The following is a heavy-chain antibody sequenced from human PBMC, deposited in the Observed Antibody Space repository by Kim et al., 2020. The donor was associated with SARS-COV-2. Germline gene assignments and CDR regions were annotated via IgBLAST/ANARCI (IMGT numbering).Heavy chain of an antibody. V-gene: IGHV4-4*07. CDR2: IYTSGST. D-gene: IGHD6-6*01. CDR3: ARFQGVSSSSWGRVRGGAIDP. Sequence: SETLSLTCTVSGGSISSYYWSWIRQPAGKGLEWIGRIYTSGSTNYNPSLKSRVTMSVDTSKNQFSLKLSSVTAADTAVYYCARFQGVSSSSWGRVRGGAIDPWGQGTLVTVSS. J-gene: IGHJ5*02. CDR1: GGSISSYY.